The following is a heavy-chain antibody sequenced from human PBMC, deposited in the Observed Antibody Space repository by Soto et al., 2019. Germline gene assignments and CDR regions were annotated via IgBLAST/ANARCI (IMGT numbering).Heavy chain of an antibody. CDR2: ICSSGTNK. J-gene: IGHJ3*02. CDR1: GFTFSSYA. V-gene: IGHV3-23*01. Sequence: GGSLRLSYAASGFTFSSYAMSWVRQAPGKGLEWVAVICSSGTNKYYADSVKGRFTISRDNSKNTLYLQMNSLRAEDTAVYYCARDMRWFGELSRAFDIWGQGTMVTVSS. D-gene: IGHD3-10*01. CDR3: ARDMRWFGELSRAFDI.